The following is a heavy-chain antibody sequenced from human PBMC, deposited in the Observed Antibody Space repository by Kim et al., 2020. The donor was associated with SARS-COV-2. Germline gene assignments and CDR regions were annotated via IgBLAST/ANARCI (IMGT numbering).Heavy chain of an antibody. V-gene: IGHV4-4*09. Sequence: SETLSLSCTVSGGSISGYYWSWIRQPPGKGLEWIGYISDSGSAKYNPSLKSRVTISGDTSKNQFSLKLTSVTAADTAVYYCARTFSAYTVDYWGQGTLVTVSS. CDR3: ARTFSAYTVDY. D-gene: IGHD3-16*01. CDR1: GGSISGYY. J-gene: IGHJ4*02. CDR2: ISDSGSA.